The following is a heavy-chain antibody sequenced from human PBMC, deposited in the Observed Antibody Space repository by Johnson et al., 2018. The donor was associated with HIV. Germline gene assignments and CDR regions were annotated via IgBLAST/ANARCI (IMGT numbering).Heavy chain of an antibody. CDR3: ATGENLKWELRLVDAFDI. CDR2: INWNGGST. V-gene: IGHV3-20*04. CDR1: GFTFDDYG. Sequence: VQLVESGGGVVQPGRSLRLSCAASGFTFDDYGMSWVRQAPEKGLEWVSGINWNGGSTGYADSVKGRFTISRDNAKNSLYLQMNSLRAEDTALYYCATGENLKWELRLVDAFDIWGQGTMFTVSS. D-gene: IGHD1-26*01. J-gene: IGHJ3*02.